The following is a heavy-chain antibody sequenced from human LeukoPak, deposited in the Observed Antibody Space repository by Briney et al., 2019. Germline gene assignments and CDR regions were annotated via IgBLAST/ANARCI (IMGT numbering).Heavy chain of an antibody. V-gene: IGHV4-59*01. J-gene: IGHJ3*02. CDR1: GGSISSYY. CDR2: IYYSGST. CDR3: ARSWSTDALDI. Sequence: SETLSPTCTVSGGSISSYYWSWIRQPPGKGLEWIGYIYYSGSTNYNPSLKSRVTISVDTSKNQFSLKLSSVTAADTAVYYCARSWSTDALDIWGQGTMVTVSS. D-gene: IGHD5/OR15-5a*01.